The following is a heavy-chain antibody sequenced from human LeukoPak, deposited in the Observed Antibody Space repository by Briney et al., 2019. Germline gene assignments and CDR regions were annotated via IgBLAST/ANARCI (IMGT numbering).Heavy chain of an antibody. D-gene: IGHD1-26*01. CDR1: GGTFISYA. CDR2: IIPIFGRA. Sequence: GASGKVSCKASGGTFISYAISWVRQAPGQGLEWMGGIIPIFGRANYAQKFQGRVTITADESTSTAYMELSSLRSEDTAVYYCARVGASTTLDYWGQGTLVTVSS. CDR3: ARVGASTTLDY. J-gene: IGHJ4*02. V-gene: IGHV1-69*13.